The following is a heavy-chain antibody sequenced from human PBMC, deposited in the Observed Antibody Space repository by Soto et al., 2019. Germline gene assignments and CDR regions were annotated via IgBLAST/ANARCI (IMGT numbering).Heavy chain of an antibody. Sequence: PGGSLRLSCAASGFTFSSYGMHWVRQAPGKGLEWVAVISYDGSNKYYADSVKGRFTISRDNSKNTLYLQMNSLRAEDTAVYYCAKRGGVVVNYYYGMDVWGQGTTVTVSS. CDR2: ISYDGSNK. CDR3: AKRGGVVVNYYYGMDV. V-gene: IGHV3-30*18. J-gene: IGHJ6*02. D-gene: IGHD3-3*01. CDR1: GFTFSSYG.